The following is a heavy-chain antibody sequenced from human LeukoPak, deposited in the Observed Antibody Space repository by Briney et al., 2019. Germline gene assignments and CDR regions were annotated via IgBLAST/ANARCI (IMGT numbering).Heavy chain of an antibody. CDR2: ISSSGSTI. CDR1: GFIFSSHG. Sequence: GTLRLSCAASGFIFSSHGMSWVRQAPGKGLEWVSYISSSGSTIYYADSVKGRFTISRDNAKNSLYLQMNSLRAEDTAVYYCAELGITMIGGVWGKGTTVTISS. CDR3: AELGITMIGGV. J-gene: IGHJ6*04. D-gene: IGHD3-10*02. V-gene: IGHV3-48*04.